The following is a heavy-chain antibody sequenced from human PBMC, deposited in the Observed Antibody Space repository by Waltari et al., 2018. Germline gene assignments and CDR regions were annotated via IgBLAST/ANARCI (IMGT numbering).Heavy chain of an antibody. Sequence: QVQLVQSGSELKNPGASVKVSCKASGYTLSDNALPWVRQAPGQGLEWMGWIKTRSANPTYAQVFGGRERFVSSLDTSVSTGYLQINSLKSEDTAEYFCARHSGSSLGDVLDIWGQGTVVTVS. J-gene: IGHJ3*02. CDR1: GYTLSDNA. CDR3: ARHSGSSLGDVLDI. V-gene: IGHV7-4-1*02. D-gene: IGHD6-6*01. CDR2: IKTRSANP.